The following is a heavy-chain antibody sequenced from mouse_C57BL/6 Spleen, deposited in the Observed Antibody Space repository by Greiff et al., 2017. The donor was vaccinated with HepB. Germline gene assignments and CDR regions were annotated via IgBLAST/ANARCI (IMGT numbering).Heavy chain of an antibody. CDR1: GYTFTSYT. J-gene: IGHJ3*01. Sequence: QVHVKQSGAELARPGASVKMSCKASGYTFTSYTMHWVKQRPGQGLEWIGYINPSSGYTKYNQKFKDKATLTADKSSSTAYMQLSSLTSEDSAVYYCASITTVVAPFAYWGQGTLVTVSA. D-gene: IGHD1-1*01. V-gene: IGHV1-4*01. CDR3: ASITTVVAPFAY. CDR2: INPSSGYT.